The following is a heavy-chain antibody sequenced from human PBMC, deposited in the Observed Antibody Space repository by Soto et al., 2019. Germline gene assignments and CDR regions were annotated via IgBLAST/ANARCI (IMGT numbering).Heavy chain of an antibody. J-gene: IGHJ5*02. CDR2: IDPSDSYT. CDR3: ARQTPLVGATTSTWFDP. CDR1: GYSFTSYW. D-gene: IGHD1-26*01. Sequence: GESLKISCNGSGYSFTSYWISWVRQMPGKGLEWMGRIDPSDSYTNYSPSFQGHVTISADKSISTAYLQWSSLKASDTAMYYCARQTPLVGATTSTWFDPWGQGTLVTVSS. V-gene: IGHV5-10-1*01.